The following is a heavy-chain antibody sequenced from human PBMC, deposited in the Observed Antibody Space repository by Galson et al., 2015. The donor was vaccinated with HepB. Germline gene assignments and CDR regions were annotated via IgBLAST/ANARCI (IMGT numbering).Heavy chain of an antibody. CDR3: ASDYDTGTFDI. Sequence: SLRLSCAASGFTFSSYSMKWVRQAPGKGLEWVSSISSSSSYIYYADSVKGRFTISRDNAKNSLYLQMNSLRAEDTAVYYCASDYDTGTFDIWGQGTMVTVSS. D-gene: IGHD3-10*01. CDR2: ISSSSSYI. CDR1: GFTFSSYS. V-gene: IGHV3-21*01. J-gene: IGHJ3*02.